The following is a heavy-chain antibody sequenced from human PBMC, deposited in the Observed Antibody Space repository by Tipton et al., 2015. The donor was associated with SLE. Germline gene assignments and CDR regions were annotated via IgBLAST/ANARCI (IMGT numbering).Heavy chain of an antibody. D-gene: IGHD3-16*01. J-gene: IGHJ4*02. CDR2: IYYDGSNK. CDR3: MRDRTRWGDY. Sequence: SLRLSCAASGFTFRSSGMHWVRQAPGKGLEWVAVIYYDGSNKYYVDSVKGRFTVSRDNSKNTLYLQMNSLRVEDTAVYYSMRDRTRWGDYWGQGTLVTVPS. V-gene: IGHV3-33*01. CDR1: GFTFRSSG.